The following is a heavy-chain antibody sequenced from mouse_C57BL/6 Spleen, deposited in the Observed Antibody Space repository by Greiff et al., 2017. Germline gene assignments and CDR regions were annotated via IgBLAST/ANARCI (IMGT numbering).Heavy chain of an antibody. D-gene: IGHD1-1*01. J-gene: IGHJ2*01. CDR3: ARGGGSTHFDY. V-gene: IGHV5-4*03. CDR1: GFTFSSYA. Sequence: EVMLVESGGGLVKPGGSLKLSCAASGFTFSSYAMSWVRQTPEKRLEWVATISDGGSYTYYPDNVKGRFTISRDNAKNNRYLQMSHLKSEDTAIYYCARGGGSTHFDYWGQGTTLTVSS. CDR2: ISDGGSYT.